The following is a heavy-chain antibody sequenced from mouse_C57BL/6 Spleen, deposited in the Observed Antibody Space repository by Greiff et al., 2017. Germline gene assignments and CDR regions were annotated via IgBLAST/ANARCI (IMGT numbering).Heavy chain of an antibody. CDR1: GFNIKDYY. CDR2: IDPEDGET. V-gene: IGHV14-2*01. CDR3: AREEYYGTYAMDD. Sequence: VHVKQSGAELVKPGASVKLSCTASGFNIKDYYMHWVKQRTEQGLEWIGRIDPEDGETKYAPKFQGKATITADTSSNTAYLQLSSLTSEDTAVXYCAREEYYGTYAMDDWGQGTSVTVSS. J-gene: IGHJ4*01. D-gene: IGHD1-1*01.